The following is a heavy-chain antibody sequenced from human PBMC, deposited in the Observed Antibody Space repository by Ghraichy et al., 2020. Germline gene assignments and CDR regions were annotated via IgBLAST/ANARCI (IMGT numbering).Heavy chain of an antibody. D-gene: IGHD3-22*01. CDR3: AKARAYYYDSSDNNQGVYYFDY. CDR1: GFTFSSYA. Sequence: LSLTCAASGFTFSSYAMSWVRQAPGKGLEWVSGISGSGGSTFYADSVKGRFTISRDNSKNTLYLQMNSLRAEDTAVYYCAKARAYYYDSSDNNQGVYYFDYWGQGTLVTVSS. CDR2: ISGSGGST. J-gene: IGHJ4*02. V-gene: IGHV3-23*01.